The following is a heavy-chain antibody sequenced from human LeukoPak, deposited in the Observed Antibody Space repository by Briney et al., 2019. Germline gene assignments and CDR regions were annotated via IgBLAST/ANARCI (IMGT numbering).Heavy chain of an antibody. Sequence: GGSLRLSCAASGFTFSGSAMHWVRQASGKGLEWLGRIRSKADSYTTAYAASVKGRFIVSRDGSKNTAYLQMNSLKTEDTAVYYCRAAADLNDYWGQGTLVTVSS. V-gene: IGHV3-73*01. J-gene: IGHJ4*02. D-gene: IGHD6-13*01. CDR3: RAAADLNDY. CDR2: IRSKADSYTT. CDR1: GFTFSGSA.